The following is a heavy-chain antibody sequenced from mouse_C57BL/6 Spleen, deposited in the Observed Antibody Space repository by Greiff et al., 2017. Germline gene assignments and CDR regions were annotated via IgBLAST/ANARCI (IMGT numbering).Heavy chain of an antibody. Sequence: HVQLQQPGAELVKPGASVKMSCKASGYTFTSYWITWVKQRPGQGLEWIGDIYPGGGGTNYNEKFKGKATLTVDTSSSTAYMQLSSLTSEDSAVYYCARRPSRDGGYLDYWGQGTTLTVSS. CDR1: GYTFTSYW. J-gene: IGHJ2*01. V-gene: IGHV1-55*01. CDR3: ARRPSRDGGYLDY. D-gene: IGHD2-10*02. CDR2: IYPGGGGT.